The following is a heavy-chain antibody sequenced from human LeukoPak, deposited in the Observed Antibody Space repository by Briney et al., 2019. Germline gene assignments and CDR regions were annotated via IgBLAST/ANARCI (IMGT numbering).Heavy chain of an antibody. Sequence: GASVKVSCKASGYTFTGYYMHWVRQAPGQGLEWMGWINPNSGGTNYAQKFQGRVTMTRDTSISTAYMELSRLRSDDTAVYYCASSLYDILTGYYSRGFDPWGQGTLVTVSS. V-gene: IGHV1-2*02. CDR1: GYTFTGYY. D-gene: IGHD3-9*01. CDR3: ASSLYDILTGYYSRGFDP. J-gene: IGHJ5*02. CDR2: INPNSGGT.